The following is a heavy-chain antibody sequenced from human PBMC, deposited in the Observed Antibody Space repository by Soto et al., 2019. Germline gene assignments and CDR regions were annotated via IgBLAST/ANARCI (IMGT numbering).Heavy chain of an antibody. V-gene: IGHV3-30*03. CDR2: ISYDGSNK. Sequence: QVQLVESGGGVVQPGRSLRLSCAASGFTFSSYGMHWVRQAPGKGLEWVAVISYDGSNKYYADSVKGRFTISRDNSKNTLYLQMNSLRAEDTAVYYCGRVFDYWGQGTLVTVSS. CDR1: GFTFSSYG. J-gene: IGHJ4*02. CDR3: GRVFDY.